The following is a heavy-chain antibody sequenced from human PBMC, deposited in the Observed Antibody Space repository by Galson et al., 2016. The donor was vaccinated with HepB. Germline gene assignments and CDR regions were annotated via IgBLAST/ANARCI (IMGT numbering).Heavy chain of an antibody. V-gene: IGHV3-33*01. D-gene: IGHD2-2*01. CDR1: GFTFGRYA. J-gene: IGHJ6*03. CDR2: IWYDGSNK. CDR3: AREVGYCTSTSCKGHMDV. Sequence: SLRLSCAASGFTFGRYAMNWVRQAPGTGLEWVAVIWYDGSNKYYADSVKGRFPISGDNSKNTLNLQMNSLGGEETAVYYCAREVGYCTSTSCKGHMDVWGKGTTVTVSS.